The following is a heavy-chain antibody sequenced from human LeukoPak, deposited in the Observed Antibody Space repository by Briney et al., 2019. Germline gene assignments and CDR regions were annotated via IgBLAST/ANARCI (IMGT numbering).Heavy chain of an antibody. CDR1: RYTFTGSY. Sequence: ASVTVSCTASRYTFTGSYIHWVRQAPGQGLEWMGRINPNSGDTNYAQKFQGRVTMSRDTSISTAYMELSRLRSDDTAVYYCAREINSSAYYWGQGTLVTVSS. J-gene: IGHJ4*02. CDR2: INPNSGDT. D-gene: IGHD3-22*01. CDR3: AREINSSAYY. V-gene: IGHV1-2*06.